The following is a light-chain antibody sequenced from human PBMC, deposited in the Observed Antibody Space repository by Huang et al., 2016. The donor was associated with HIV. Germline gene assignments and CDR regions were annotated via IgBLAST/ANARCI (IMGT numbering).Light chain of an antibody. CDR3: QQYGSSLWT. CDR2: GAS. Sequence: EIVLTQSPGTRSLSPGERATLACRASQSVSSSYLAWYQQKPGQAPRLLIYGASSRATGIPDRVSGSGSGTDFTLTISRLEPEDFAVYYCQQYGSSLWTFGQGTKVEIK. J-gene: IGKJ1*01. CDR1: QSVSSSY. V-gene: IGKV3-20*01.